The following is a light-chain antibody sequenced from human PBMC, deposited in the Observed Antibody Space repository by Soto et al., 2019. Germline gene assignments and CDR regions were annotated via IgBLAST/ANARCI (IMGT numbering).Light chain of an antibody. CDR3: QQHSHWPPWT. CDR2: KAS. Sequence: DIQMTQSPSTLSASVGDRVTITCRASQSISSWLAWYQQKPGKAPKLLIYKASSLESGVPSRFSGSGSGTEFTLTISSLQPDDFATYYCQQHSHWPPWTFGQGTKVDI. CDR1: QSISSW. J-gene: IGKJ1*01. V-gene: IGKV1-5*03.